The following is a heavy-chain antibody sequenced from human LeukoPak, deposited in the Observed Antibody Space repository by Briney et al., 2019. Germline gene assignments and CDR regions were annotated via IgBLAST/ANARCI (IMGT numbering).Heavy chain of an antibody. CDR1: GFTFSSYA. CDR2: ISKDGNKK. J-gene: IGHJ4*02. V-gene: IGHV3-30*03. D-gene: IGHD3-10*01. CDR3: ARDLLSMVRGGHYFDY. Sequence: GGSLRLSCAASGFTFSSYAMHWVRQAPGKGLEWVAVISKDGNKKYYVDSVKGRFTISRDNSKNTLYLQMNSLRAEDTAVYYCARDLLSMVRGGHYFDYWGQGTLVTVSS.